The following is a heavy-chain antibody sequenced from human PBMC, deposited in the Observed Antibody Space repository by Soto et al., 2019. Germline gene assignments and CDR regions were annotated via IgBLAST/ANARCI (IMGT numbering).Heavy chain of an antibody. Sequence: PSQTLSLTCAISGDSVSSNSAAWNWIRQSPSRGLEWLGRTYYRSKWYNDYAVSVKRRITINPDTSKNQFSLQLNSVAPADTAVYYCARDREQLAGYYSYGMDVWGQGTTVTVSS. CDR1: GDSVSSNSAA. CDR3: ARDREQLAGYYSYGMDV. CDR2: TYYRSKWYN. J-gene: IGHJ6*02. V-gene: IGHV6-1*01. D-gene: IGHD6-6*01.